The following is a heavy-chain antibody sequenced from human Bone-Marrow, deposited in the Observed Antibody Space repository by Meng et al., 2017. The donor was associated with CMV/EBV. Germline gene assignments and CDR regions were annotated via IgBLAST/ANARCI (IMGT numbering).Heavy chain of an antibody. Sequence: GGSLRLSCAASGFTVSSNYMSWVRQAPGKGLEWVSVIYSGGSTYYADSVKGRFTISRDNAKNSLYLQMNSLRAEDTAVYYCAREDLNYDFWSGYRTATFDIWGQGTMVTVSS. V-gene: IGHV3-53*01. J-gene: IGHJ3*02. CDR1: GFTVSSNY. D-gene: IGHD3-3*01. CDR3: AREDLNYDFWSGYRTATFDI. CDR2: IYSGGST.